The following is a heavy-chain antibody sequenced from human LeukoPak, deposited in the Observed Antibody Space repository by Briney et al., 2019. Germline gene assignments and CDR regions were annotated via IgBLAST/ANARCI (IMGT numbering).Heavy chain of an antibody. J-gene: IGHJ3*02. CDR3: AKDSWSRNGIYDPFDI. V-gene: IGHV3-23*01. D-gene: IGHD2-8*01. Sequence: PGGSLRLSCAASGFIFSDYAMNWVRQAPGKGLEWVSVVGGDDATYYKDSVKGRFTISRDNSKNTLSLQVNSLRLEDTAVYYCAKDSWSRNGIYDPFDIWGQGTMVTVSS. CDR1: GFIFSDYA. CDR2: VGGDDAT.